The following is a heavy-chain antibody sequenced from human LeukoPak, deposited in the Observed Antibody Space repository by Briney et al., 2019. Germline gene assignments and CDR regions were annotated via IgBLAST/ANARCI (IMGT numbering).Heavy chain of an antibody. J-gene: IGHJ6*03. CDR1: GGSISSSSYY. CDR2: IYYSGST. D-gene: IGHD5-12*01. Sequence: PSETLSLTCTVSGGSISSSSYYWGWIRQPPGKGLDWIGSIYYSGSTYYKSSLKSRVIISVDTSNNKFSLKLTSVTAADTAVYYCARVSSVWIKDYYYCMDVWGKGTTVTVSS. V-gene: IGHV4-39*07. CDR3: ARVSSVWIKDYYYCMDV.